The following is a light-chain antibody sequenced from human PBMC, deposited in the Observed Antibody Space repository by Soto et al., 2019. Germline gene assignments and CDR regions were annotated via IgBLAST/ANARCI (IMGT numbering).Light chain of an antibody. CDR1: QSVLYSATNKNY. J-gene: IGKJ1*01. CDR3: HQYYYISWT. V-gene: IGKV4-1*01. CDR2: WAS. Sequence: DIVRTQSPDSLAVSMGERATINCKSSQSVLYSATNKNYLAWYQQKPGQPPRLLFYWASTRESGVPDRFSGSGSGTDFTLTISSLQAEDVAVYYCHQYYYISWTFGQGTKVEIK.